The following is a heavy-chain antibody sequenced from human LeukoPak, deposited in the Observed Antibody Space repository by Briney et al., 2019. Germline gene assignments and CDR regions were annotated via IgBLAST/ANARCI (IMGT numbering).Heavy chain of an antibody. CDR3: AKSKYLGGSYDY. D-gene: IGHD3-10*01. CDR2: ISWNSDMI. Sequence: PGGSLRLSCAASGFTFDDYAMHWVRQAPGKDLEWVSGISWNSDMIGYADSVKGRFTISRDNAKNSLYLQMNSLRAEDMALYYCAKSKYLGGSYDYWGQGTLVTVSS. CDR1: GFTFDDYA. V-gene: IGHV3-9*03. J-gene: IGHJ4*02.